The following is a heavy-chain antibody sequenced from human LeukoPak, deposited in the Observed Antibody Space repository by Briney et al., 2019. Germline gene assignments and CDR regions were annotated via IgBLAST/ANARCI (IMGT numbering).Heavy chain of an antibody. J-gene: IGHJ4*02. V-gene: IGHV4-31*03. CDR1: GGSISSTTYY. D-gene: IGHD3-22*01. CDR2: IYYSGST. CDR3: ARESDYYDSSGYSKIFDY. Sequence: PSETLSLTCIVSGGSISSTTYYWGWIRRPPGKRLEWIGYIYYSGSTYYNPSLKSRVTISVDTSKNQFSLKLSSVTAADTAVYYCARESDYYDSSGYSKIFDYWGQGTLVTVSS.